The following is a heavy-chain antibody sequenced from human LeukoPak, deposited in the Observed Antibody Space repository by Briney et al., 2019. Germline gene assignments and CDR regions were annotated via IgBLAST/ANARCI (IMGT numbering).Heavy chain of an antibody. D-gene: IGHD5-12*01. V-gene: IGHV3-23*01. CDR3: ANLPTYSGYDWGTYYYYGMDV. J-gene: IGHJ6*02. CDR1: GFTFSSYA. CDR2: ISGSGGST. Sequence: GGSLRLSCAASGFTFSSYAMSWGRQAPGKGLEWVSAISGSGGSTYYADSVKGRFTISRDNSKNTLYLQMNSLRAEDTAVYYCANLPTYSGYDWGTYYYYGMDVWGQGTTVTVSS.